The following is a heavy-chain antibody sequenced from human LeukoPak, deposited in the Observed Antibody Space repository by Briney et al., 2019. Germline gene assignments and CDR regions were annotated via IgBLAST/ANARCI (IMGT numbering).Heavy chain of an antibody. Sequence: ASVKVSCKASGYTFTSYGISWVRQAPGQGLEWMGWISAYNGNTNYAQKLQGRVTMTTDTSTSTAYMELRSLRSDDTAVYYCARSLINWNYVYGMDVWGQGTTVTVSS. CDR1: GYTFTSYG. V-gene: IGHV1-18*01. D-gene: IGHD1-20*01. CDR3: ARSLINWNYVYGMDV. J-gene: IGHJ6*02. CDR2: ISAYNGNT.